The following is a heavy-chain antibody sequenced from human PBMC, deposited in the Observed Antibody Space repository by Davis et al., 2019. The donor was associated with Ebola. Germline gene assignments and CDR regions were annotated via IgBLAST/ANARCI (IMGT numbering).Heavy chain of an antibody. CDR1: GGSISGSTTSDYY. D-gene: IGHD3-10*01. CDR2: IYYSGDT. CDR3: AGRGGFGSGIS. V-gene: IGHV4-39*02. Sequence: SETLSLTCTVSGGSISGSTTSDYYWGWIRQAPGKGLEWIGSIYYSGDTYYNPSLKSRVTISVDTSKSHFSLKLSSVTAADTAVYYCAGRGGFGSGISWGQGTLVTVSS. J-gene: IGHJ4*02.